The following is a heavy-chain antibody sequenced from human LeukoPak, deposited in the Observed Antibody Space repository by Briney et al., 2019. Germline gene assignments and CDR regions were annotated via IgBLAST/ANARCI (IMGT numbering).Heavy chain of an antibody. J-gene: IGHJ6*02. Sequence: GSLRLSCAASGFTFSDYYMSWIRQAPGEGLEWVSYISSSGSTIYYADSVKGRFTISRDNAKNSLYLQMNSLRAEDTAVYYCAREWRGYSGYDYSFSYGMDVWGQGTTVTVSS. CDR3: AREWRGYSGYDYSFSYGMDV. V-gene: IGHV3-11*01. CDR1: GFTFSDYY. CDR2: ISSSGSTI. D-gene: IGHD5-12*01.